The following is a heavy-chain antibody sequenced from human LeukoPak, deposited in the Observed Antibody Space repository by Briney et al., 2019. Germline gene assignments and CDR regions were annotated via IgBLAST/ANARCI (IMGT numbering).Heavy chain of an antibody. V-gene: IGHV4-4*02. CDR1: GVSITSRDW. D-gene: IGHD3-16*01. CDR2: SLTVGDT. Sequence: PSGSLSLPCSVSGVSITSRDWWSWVRQPPGTGLEWIGESLTVGDTKSSPPLKSRLSIFVARSENQLSLNLNSVTAADTAVYYCARHYVWGTLTSSDVWGRGTLASLPS. J-gene: IGHJ2*01. CDR3: ARHYVWGTLTSSDV.